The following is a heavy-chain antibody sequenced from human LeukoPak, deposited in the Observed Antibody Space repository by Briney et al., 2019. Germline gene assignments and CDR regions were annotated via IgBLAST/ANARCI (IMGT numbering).Heavy chain of an antibody. V-gene: IGHV3-33*01. J-gene: IGHJ4*02. CDR1: GFPFSGYG. CDR2: IWYDGSNK. CDR3: ASHYGDYGDY. D-gene: IGHD4-17*01. Sequence: GGSLRLSCAASGFPFSGYGMHWVRQAPGKGLEWVAVIWYDGSNKYYAASVNGRFTISRDNSKNTLYLQMNSLRAEDTAVYYCASHYGDYGDYWGQGTLVTVSS.